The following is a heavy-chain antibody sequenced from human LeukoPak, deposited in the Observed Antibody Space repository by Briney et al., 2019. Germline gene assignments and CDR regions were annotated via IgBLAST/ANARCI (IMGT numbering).Heavy chain of an antibody. Sequence: PGGSLRLSCAASGFTFTSYEMNWVRQAPGKGLEWVSSISVSGGSTNYAGSVKGRFTISRDNSKNTLYLQMSSLRAEGTAVYYCGKGQRGIGDPWGQGTLVTVSS. D-gene: IGHD1-26*01. CDR2: ISVSGGST. J-gene: IGHJ5*02. V-gene: IGHV3-23*01. CDR3: GKGQRGIGDP. CDR1: GFTFTSYE.